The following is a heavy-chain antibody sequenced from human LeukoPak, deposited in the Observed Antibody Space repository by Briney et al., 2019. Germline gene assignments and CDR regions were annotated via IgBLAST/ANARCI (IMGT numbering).Heavy chain of an antibody. CDR3: ARGKRDFLTGYYKGARGYFDY. J-gene: IGHJ4*02. CDR1: GGSFSGYY. D-gene: IGHD3-9*01. Sequence: PSETLSLTCAVYGGSFSGYYWSWIRQPPGKGLEWIGEINHSGSTNYNPSLKSRVTISVDTSKNQFSLKLSSVTAADTAVYYCARGKRDFLTGYYKGARGYFDYWGQETLVTVPS. CDR2: INHSGST. V-gene: IGHV4-34*01.